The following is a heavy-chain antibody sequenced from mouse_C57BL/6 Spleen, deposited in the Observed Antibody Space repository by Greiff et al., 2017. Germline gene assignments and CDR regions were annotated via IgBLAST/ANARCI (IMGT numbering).Heavy chain of an antibody. Sequence: EVMLVESEGGLVQPGSSMKLSCTASGFTFSDYYMAWVRQVPEKGLEWVANINYDGSSTYYLDSLKSRFIISRDNAKNILYLQMSSLKSEDTATYYCARDWDYYGSSYAMDYWGQGTSVTVSS. CDR3: ARDWDYYGSSYAMDY. CDR2: INYDGSST. J-gene: IGHJ4*01. V-gene: IGHV5-16*01. D-gene: IGHD1-1*01. CDR1: GFTFSDYY.